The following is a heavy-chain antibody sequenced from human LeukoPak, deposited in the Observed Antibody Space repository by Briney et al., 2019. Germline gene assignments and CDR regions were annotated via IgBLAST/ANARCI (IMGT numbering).Heavy chain of an antibody. CDR3: ARLRPFDY. CDR2: IKQHGSEK. D-gene: IGHD6-25*01. Sequence: TGGSLRLSCAGSGFTFSSYWMSWVRQAPGKGLEWVANIKQHGSEKYYVDSVKGRFTISRDDAKNSLYLQMNSLRAEDTAVYYCARLRPFDYWGQGTLVTVSS. CDR1: GFTFSSYW. V-gene: IGHV3-7*01. J-gene: IGHJ4*02.